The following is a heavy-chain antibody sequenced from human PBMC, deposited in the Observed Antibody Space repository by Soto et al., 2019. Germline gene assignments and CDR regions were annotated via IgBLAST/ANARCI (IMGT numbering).Heavy chain of an antibody. D-gene: IGHD5-18*01. Sequence: GGSLRLSCAASGFTFSNAWMNWVRQAPGKGLEWVGRIKSKTDGGTTDYAAPVKGRFTISRDDSKNTLYLQMNSLKTEDTAVYYCTTDDTFQVAEYSYGWDFDYWGQGTLVTVSS. CDR2: IKSKTDGGTT. V-gene: IGHV3-15*07. CDR3: TTDDTFQVAEYSYGWDFDY. J-gene: IGHJ4*02. CDR1: GFTFSNAW.